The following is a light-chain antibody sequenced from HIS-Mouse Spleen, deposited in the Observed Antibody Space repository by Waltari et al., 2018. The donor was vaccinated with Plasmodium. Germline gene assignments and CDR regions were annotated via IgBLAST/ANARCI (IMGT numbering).Light chain of an antibody. Sequence: QSALTQPPSASGSPGQSVTISCTGTSSDVGGYNYVSWYQPHPGNTPKLMIYEVSKRPSGVPDRFSGSKSGNTASLTVSGLQAEDEADYYCSSYAGSNNLVFGGGTKLTVL. CDR2: EVS. J-gene: IGLJ2*01. CDR1: SSDVGGYNY. V-gene: IGLV2-8*01. CDR3: SSYAGSNNLV.